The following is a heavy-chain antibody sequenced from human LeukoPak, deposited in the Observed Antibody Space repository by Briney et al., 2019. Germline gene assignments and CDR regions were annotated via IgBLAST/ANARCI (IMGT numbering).Heavy chain of an antibody. J-gene: IGHJ4*02. CDR2: ITYNSGTI. V-gene: IGHV3-48*02. CDR1: GFTFRSYA. Sequence: GGSLRLSCAASGFTFRSYAMQWVREAPGKGLEWVSYITYNSGTIFYADSVKGRFTISRDNAKDSLYLQMSSLRDEDTAVYYCARDSGYSYADDYWGQGTLVTVSS. CDR3: ARDSGYSYADDY. D-gene: IGHD5-18*01.